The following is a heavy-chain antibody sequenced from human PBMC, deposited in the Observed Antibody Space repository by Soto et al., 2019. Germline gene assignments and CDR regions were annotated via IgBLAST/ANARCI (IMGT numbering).Heavy chain of an antibody. CDR3: TTETRNSGDLDYFDY. CDR2: IKSISNGGTI. J-gene: IGHJ4*02. D-gene: IGHD2-21*01. CDR1: GFTLSYAG. V-gene: IGHV3-15*07. Sequence: GVSLRLSCSPSGFTLSYAGITWVRQAPGKGLEWVGRIKSISNGGTIDYPAPVKGRFTISRDDSKNTLYLQMNGLKTEDTAVYYCTTETRNSGDLDYFDYWGQGTLVTVSS.